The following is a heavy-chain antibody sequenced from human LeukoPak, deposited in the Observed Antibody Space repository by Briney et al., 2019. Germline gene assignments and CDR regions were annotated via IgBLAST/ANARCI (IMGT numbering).Heavy chain of an antibody. CDR2: ISSTADIV. CDR3: ARETVAGTFDY. V-gene: IGHV3-11*01. Sequence: GGSLRLSCAASGFTFSEYYMSWIRQAPGRGLEWVSDISSTADIVSYADFVLGRFTISRDNGDDSLSLQLNNLRAEDTAVYYCARETVAGTFDYWSQGTLVTVSS. D-gene: IGHD6-19*01. CDR1: GFTFSEYY. J-gene: IGHJ4*02.